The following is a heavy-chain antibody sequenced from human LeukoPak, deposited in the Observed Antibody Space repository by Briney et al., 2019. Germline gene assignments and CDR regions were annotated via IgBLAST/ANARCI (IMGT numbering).Heavy chain of an antibody. CDR3: ARNGRDGSGYSSNWFDP. J-gene: IGHJ5*02. D-gene: IGHD3-22*01. V-gene: IGHV4-59*01. Sequence: SETLSLTCTVSGGSISSYYWSWIRQPPGKGLEWIGYIYYSGSTNYSPSLKSRVTISVDTSKNQFSLKLSSVTAADTAVYYCARNGRDGSGYSSNWFDPWGQGTLVTVSS. CDR1: GGSISSYY. CDR2: IYYSGST.